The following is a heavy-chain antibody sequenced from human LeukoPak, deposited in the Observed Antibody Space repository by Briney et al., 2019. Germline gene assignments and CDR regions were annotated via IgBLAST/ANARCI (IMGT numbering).Heavy chain of an antibody. Sequence: GGSLRLSCAASGFTFSSYAMTWVRQAPGKGLEWVSTLSGSGSNTYYADSVKGRFSITRDNSQSTLYLQMNSLRAEDTAVYYCAKFRAAAGPRDFDYWGQGTLVTVSS. V-gene: IGHV3-23*01. J-gene: IGHJ4*02. CDR1: GFTFSSYA. D-gene: IGHD6-13*01. CDR2: LSGSGSNT. CDR3: AKFRAAAGPRDFDY.